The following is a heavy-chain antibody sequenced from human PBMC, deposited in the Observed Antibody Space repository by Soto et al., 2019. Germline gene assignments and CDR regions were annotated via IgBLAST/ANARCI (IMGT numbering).Heavy chain of an antibody. CDR3: ARSTRRTVAPDY. V-gene: IGHV4-39*01. CDR2: IYYSGST. J-gene: IGHJ4*02. Sequence: PSETLSLTCTVSGGSISSSSYYWGWIRQPPGEGLEWIGSIYYSGSTYYNPSLKSRVTISVDTSKNQFSLKLSSVTAADTAVYYCARSTRRTVAPDYWGQGTLVTVSS. D-gene: IGHD6-19*01. CDR1: GGSISSSSYY.